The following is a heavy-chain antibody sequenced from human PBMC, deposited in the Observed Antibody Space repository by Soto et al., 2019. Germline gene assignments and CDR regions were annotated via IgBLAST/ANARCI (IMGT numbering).Heavy chain of an antibody. CDR3: ARGGAMGVDY. CDR1: GFTFTTHW. J-gene: IGHJ4*02. CDR2: ISFDGITT. D-gene: IGHD1-26*01. V-gene: IGHV3-74*02. Sequence: EVQLVESGGGVVQPGGSLKLSCTASGFTFTTHWMHWVRQAPGKGLVWVSRISFDGITTNYADSVKGRLTVSRDKAKKTVYLHVQTLRDEDTAVYYCARGGAMGVDYWGQGTLVTVSS.